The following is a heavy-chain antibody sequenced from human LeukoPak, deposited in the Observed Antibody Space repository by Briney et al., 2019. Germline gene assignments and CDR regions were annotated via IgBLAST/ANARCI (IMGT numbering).Heavy chain of an antibody. CDR2: ISSSSSTI. CDR1: GFTFSSYR. J-gene: IGHJ4*02. D-gene: IGHD6-13*01. CDR3: ARGSSSWYTI. Sequence: PGGSLRLSCAASGFTFSSYRMNWVRQAPGKGLEWVSYISSSSSTIYYVDSVKGRFTTSRDNAKNSLYLQMNSLRAEDTAVYYCARGSSSWYTIWGQGTLVTVSS. V-gene: IGHV3-48*01.